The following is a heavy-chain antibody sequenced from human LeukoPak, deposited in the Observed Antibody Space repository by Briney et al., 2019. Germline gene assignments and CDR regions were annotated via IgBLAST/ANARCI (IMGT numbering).Heavy chain of an antibody. Sequence: GGSLRLSCAASGFTFSSYNMNWVRQAPGKGPEWVSYISSTSSTIYYADSVKGRFTISRDNAKNSLYLQMNSLRDEDTAVYYCARGVGYFDPLGMLAFDIWGRGTMVTVSS. V-gene: IGHV3-48*02. D-gene: IGHD3-9*01. CDR2: ISSTSSTI. CDR3: ARGVGYFDPLGMLAFDI. J-gene: IGHJ3*02. CDR1: GFTFSSYN.